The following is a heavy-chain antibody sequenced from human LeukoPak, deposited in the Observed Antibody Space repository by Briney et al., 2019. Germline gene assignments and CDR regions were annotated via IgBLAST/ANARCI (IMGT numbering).Heavy chain of an antibody. J-gene: IGHJ4*02. CDR2: IWYDGSNK. CDR3: ARALNRYTEFYFDY. V-gene: IGHV3-33*01. Sequence: GGSLRLSCTTSGFIFSSHAMHWVRQAPGEGLEWVAVIWYDGSNKYYADSVKGRFTISRANSKNTLYLQMNSLRAEDTAVYYCARALNRYTEFYFDYWGQGTLVTVSS. D-gene: IGHD3-16*02. CDR1: GFIFSSHA.